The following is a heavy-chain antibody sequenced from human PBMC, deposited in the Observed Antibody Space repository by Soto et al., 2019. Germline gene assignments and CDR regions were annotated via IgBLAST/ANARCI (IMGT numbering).Heavy chain of an antibody. CDR1: GFTFRSYA. V-gene: IGHV3-23*01. D-gene: IGHD2-2*01. Sequence: EVQLLESGGGLVQPGGSLSLSCAASGFTFRSYAMKCVREPPGTRVEWVSLIGESGTSTYYADSVKGRFTISRDNSGNTLFLEMYSLRAEDTAVYYCARYIPGGRYYGMDVWGQGTTVTVSS. CDR2: IGESGTST. CDR3: ARYIPGGRYYGMDV. J-gene: IGHJ6*02.